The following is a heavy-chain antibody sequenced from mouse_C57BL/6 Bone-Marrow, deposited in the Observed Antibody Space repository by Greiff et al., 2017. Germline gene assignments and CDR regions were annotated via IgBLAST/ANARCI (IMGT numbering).Heavy chain of an antibody. V-gene: IGHV1-26*01. Sequence: VQLQQSGPELVKPGASVKISCKASGYTFTDYYMNWVKQSHGKSLEWIGDINPNNGGTSYNQKFKGKATLTVDKSSRKAYMELRSLTSEDSAVYYCARSAGIYYYGSSPYAMDYWGQGTSVTVSS. CDR2: INPNNGGT. J-gene: IGHJ4*01. D-gene: IGHD1-1*01. CDR3: ARSAGIYYYGSSPYAMDY. CDR1: GYTFTDYY.